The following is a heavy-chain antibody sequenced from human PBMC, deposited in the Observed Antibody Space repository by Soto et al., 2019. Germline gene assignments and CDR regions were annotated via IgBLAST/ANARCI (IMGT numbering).Heavy chain of an antibody. CDR2: ISYDGNYI. Sequence: GGSLRLSCEASGFAFSSYAMHWVRQAPGKGLEWVGVISYDGNYIYYADSVKGRFTLSRDNSKNTLYVQVNSLRPEDTAVYYCAKGILSATIGPYAMDVWGQGTTVTVSS. CDR1: GFAFSSYA. V-gene: IGHV3-30*18. CDR3: AKGILSATIGPYAMDV. D-gene: IGHD3-16*01. J-gene: IGHJ6*02.